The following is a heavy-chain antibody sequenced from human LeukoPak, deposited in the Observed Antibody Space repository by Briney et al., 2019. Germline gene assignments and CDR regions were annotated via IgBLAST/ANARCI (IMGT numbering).Heavy chain of an antibody. CDR1: GYTFTSYD. V-gene: IGHV1-8*01. D-gene: IGHD6-19*01. CDR3: ARIDPGYSSGSFDY. Sequence: GASVKVSCTASGYTFTSYDINWVRQATGQGLEWMGWMNPNSGNTGYAQKFQGRVTMTRNTSISTAYMELSSLRSEDTAVYYCARIDPGYSSGSFDYWGQGTLVTVSS. J-gene: IGHJ4*02. CDR2: MNPNSGNT.